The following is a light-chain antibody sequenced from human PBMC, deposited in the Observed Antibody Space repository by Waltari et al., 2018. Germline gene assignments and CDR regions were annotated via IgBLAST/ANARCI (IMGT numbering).Light chain of an antibody. Sequence: QAALTQPPSVSKSLGQSVNMSCTGNSSECSSFNDVYWYQQHPGTAPRLLIYDVSKRPSGVSDRFSGSKSGNTASLTISGLQAEDEADYYCCSYRSGSTLVFGGGTRLTV. J-gene: IGLJ2*01. CDR1: SSECSSFND. CDR3: CSYRSGSTLV. CDR2: DVS. V-gene: IGLV2-18*02.